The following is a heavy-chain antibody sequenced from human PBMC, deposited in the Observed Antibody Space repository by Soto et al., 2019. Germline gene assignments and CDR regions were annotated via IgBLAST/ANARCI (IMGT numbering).Heavy chain of an antibody. CDR3: ARLGIAVAGTWGNDY. CDR2: IDPSDSYT. V-gene: IGHV5-10-1*03. CDR1: GYSFTSYW. Sequence: EVQLVQSGAEVKKPGESLRISCKGSGYSFTSYWISWVRQMPGKGLEWMGRIDPSDSYTNYSPSFQGHVTISADKSISTAYLQWSSLKASDTTMYYCARLGIAVAGTWGNDYWGQGTLVTVSS. J-gene: IGHJ4*02. D-gene: IGHD6-19*01.